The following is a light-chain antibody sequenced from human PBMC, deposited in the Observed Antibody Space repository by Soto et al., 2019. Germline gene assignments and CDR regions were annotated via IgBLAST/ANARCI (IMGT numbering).Light chain of an antibody. Sequence: QTALTQPASVSGSPGQSITISCTGTSSDVGGYNYVSWYQQHPGKAPKLMIYDVSNRPSGVSNRFSGSKSGNTASLTISGVQAEDEADYYCSSHTSSSNYVFGTGTKVTVL. J-gene: IGLJ1*01. CDR1: SSDVGGYNY. CDR3: SSHTSSSNYV. V-gene: IGLV2-14*01. CDR2: DVS.